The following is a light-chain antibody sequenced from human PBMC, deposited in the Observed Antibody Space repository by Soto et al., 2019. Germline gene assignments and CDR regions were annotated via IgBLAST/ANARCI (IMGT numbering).Light chain of an antibody. CDR3: QQSYSSPIT. CDR2: SAS. CDR1: QNINRY. J-gene: IGKJ5*01. Sequence: DIQMTQSPSSLSASVGDRVAITCRTSQNINRYLNWYQQKPGKAPKLLIYSASSLQSGVPSRFSGSGSGTDFTLTITSLQPEDFASYYCQQSYSSPITFGQGTRLEI. V-gene: IGKV1-39*01.